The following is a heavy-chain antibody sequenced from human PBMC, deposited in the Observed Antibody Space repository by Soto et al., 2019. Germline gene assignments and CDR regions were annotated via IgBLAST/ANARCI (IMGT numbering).Heavy chain of an antibody. J-gene: IGHJ4*02. D-gene: IGHD3-9*01. CDR3: ATHADYDILGD. V-gene: IGHV3-15*01. Sequence: EVQLVQSGGDLVKPGGSLTLSCSASGFTFSATWMSWVRQAPGKGLEWVGHIISLNGGGTTPYAAPVKGRFTIWRDDLKNMLYLQMNSLKTEDTAMYYCATHADYDILGDWGQGTLVTVSS. CDR1: GFTFSATW. CDR2: IISLNGGGTT.